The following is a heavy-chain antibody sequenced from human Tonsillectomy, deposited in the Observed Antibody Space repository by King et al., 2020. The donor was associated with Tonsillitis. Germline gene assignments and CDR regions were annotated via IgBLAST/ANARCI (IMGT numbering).Heavy chain of an antibody. V-gene: IGHV4-34*01. CDR2: INHSGST. CDR1: GGSFSGYY. D-gene: IGHD4-23*01. J-gene: IGHJ4*02. Sequence: VQLQQWGAGLLKPSETLSLTCAVYGGSFSGYYWSWIRQPPGKGLEWIGEINHSGSTNYNPSLKSRVPISVDTSKNQFSLKLSSVTAADTAVYYCARGYGGNSFDLGYWGQGTLVTVSS. CDR3: ARGYGGNSFDLGY.